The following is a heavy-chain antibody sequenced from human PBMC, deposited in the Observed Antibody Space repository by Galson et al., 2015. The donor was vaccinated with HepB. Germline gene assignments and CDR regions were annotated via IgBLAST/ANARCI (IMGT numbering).Heavy chain of an antibody. CDR3: AREATLLWFGDPYYYGMDV. CDR1: GFTFSSYS. Sequence: LRLSCAASGFTFSSYSMNWVRQAPGKGLEWVSYISSSSSTIYYADSVKGRFTISRDNAKNSLYLQMNSLRDEDTAVYYCAREATLLWFGDPYYYGMDVWGQGTTVTVSS. J-gene: IGHJ6*02. CDR2: ISSSSSTI. D-gene: IGHD3-10*01. V-gene: IGHV3-48*02.